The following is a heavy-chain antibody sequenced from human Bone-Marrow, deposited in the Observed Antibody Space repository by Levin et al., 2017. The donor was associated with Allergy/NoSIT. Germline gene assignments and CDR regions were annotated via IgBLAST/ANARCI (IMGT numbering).Heavy chain of an antibody. Sequence: PGGSLRLSCAASGFTFSSYSMNWVRQAPGKGLEWVSSISSSSSYIYYADSVKGRFTISRDNAKNSLYLQMNSLRAEDTAVYYCARGPLEWFLPTYGMDVWGQGTTVTVSS. CDR3: ARGPLEWFLPTYGMDV. D-gene: IGHD3-3*01. J-gene: IGHJ6*02. V-gene: IGHV3-21*01. CDR1: GFTFSSYS. CDR2: ISSSSSYI.